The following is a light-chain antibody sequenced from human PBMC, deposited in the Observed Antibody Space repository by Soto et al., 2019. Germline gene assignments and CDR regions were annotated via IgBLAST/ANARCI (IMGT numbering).Light chain of an antibody. Sequence: AIQMTQSPSSLSASVGDRVTITCRASQGIRNDLGWYQQKPGKAPKLPIHAASSLQSGVPSRFTGSASRTDFTLPIGSLQPEDFATYYCLQDYNYPRTFGQGTKVEIK. CDR3: LQDYNYPRT. CDR2: AAS. CDR1: QGIRND. J-gene: IGKJ1*01. V-gene: IGKV1-6*01.